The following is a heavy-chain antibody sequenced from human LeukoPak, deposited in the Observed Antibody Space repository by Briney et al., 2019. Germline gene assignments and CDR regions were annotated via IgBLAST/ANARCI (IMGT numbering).Heavy chain of an antibody. CDR3: ARDQATVFGYFTY. Sequence: PGGSLRLSCAASGFTFDDYAMHWVRQAPGKGLEWVSGISWNSGSIGYADSVKGRFTISRDNAKNSLHLQMNSLRAEDAAVYYCARDQATVFGYFTYWGQGTLVTVSS. D-gene: IGHD3-3*01. V-gene: IGHV3-9*01. CDR1: GFTFDDYA. J-gene: IGHJ4*02. CDR2: ISWNSGSI.